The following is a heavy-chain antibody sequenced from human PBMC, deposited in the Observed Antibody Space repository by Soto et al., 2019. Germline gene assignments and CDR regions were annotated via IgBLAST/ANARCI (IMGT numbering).Heavy chain of an antibody. CDR2: IYPGDSET. D-gene: IGHD3-22*01. V-gene: IGHV5-51*01. CDR3: GRSHNYYDSSGYYS. CDR1: GYSFTNYW. Sequence: PGESLKISCKGSGYSFTNYWIGWVRQMPGKGLEWMGIIYPGDSETRYNPSFQGQVTISADKSISTAYLQWSSLKASDTAMYYCGRSHNYYDSSGYYSWGQGTLVTVSS. J-gene: IGHJ4*02.